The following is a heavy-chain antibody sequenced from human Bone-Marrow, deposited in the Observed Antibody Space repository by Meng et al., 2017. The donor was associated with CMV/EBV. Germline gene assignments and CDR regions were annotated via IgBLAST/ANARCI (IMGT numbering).Heavy chain of an antibody. D-gene: IGHD2-2*01. J-gene: IGHJ6*02. V-gene: IGHV3-33*06. CDR3: AKDLSRYYYYGMDV. CDR1: GFTFSSYG. Sequence: GESLKIPCAASGFTFSSYGMHWVRQAPGKGLEWVAVIWYDGSNKYYADSVKGRFTISRDNSKNTLYLQMNSLRAEDTAVYYCAKDLSRYYYYGMDVWGQGTTVTVSS. CDR2: IWYDGSNK.